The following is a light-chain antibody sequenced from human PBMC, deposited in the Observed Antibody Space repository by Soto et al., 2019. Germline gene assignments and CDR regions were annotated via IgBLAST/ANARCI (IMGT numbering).Light chain of an antibody. CDR3: QQYGDLPVT. CDR2: DAS. V-gene: IGKV1-33*01. Sequence: DIQMTQSPSSLSASVGDRVTITCQANEDIRNSLHWYQPKPGKAPNLLIYDASNVETGVPSRFSGRGFWADFTFTISSLQPEDVATYYWQQYGDLPVTFGPGTKVDIK. J-gene: IGKJ3*01. CDR1: EDIRNS.